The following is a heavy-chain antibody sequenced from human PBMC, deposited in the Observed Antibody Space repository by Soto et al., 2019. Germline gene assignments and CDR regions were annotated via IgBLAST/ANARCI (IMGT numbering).Heavy chain of an antibody. CDR2: IIPIYGTA. CDR1: GGTFSSFT. J-gene: IGHJ6*02. CDR3: AKDRRADWESYYYYAMDV. V-gene: IGHV1-69*13. D-gene: IGHD1-26*01. Sequence: SVEVSCKGSGGTFSSFTISWVLQAPGQGLEWMGGIIPIYGTANYAQKFQDRVTIVADASTTTAYMELSSLRSEDTAIYYCAKDRRADWESYYYYAMDVWGQGTTVTVSS.